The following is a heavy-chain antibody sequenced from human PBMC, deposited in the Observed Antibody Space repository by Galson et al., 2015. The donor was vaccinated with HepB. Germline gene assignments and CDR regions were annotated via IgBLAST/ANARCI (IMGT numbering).Heavy chain of an antibody. CDR1: GFTFSGSA. CDR3: TRHRTRWFGELAPVYGMDV. Sequence: SLRLSCAASGFTFSGSAMHWVRQAPGKGLEWVGRIRSKANSYATAYAASVKGRFTISRDDSKNTAYLQMNSLKTEDTAVYYCTRHRTRWFGELAPVYGMDVWGQGTTVTVSS. V-gene: IGHV3-73*01. J-gene: IGHJ6*02. D-gene: IGHD3-10*01. CDR2: IRSKANSYAT.